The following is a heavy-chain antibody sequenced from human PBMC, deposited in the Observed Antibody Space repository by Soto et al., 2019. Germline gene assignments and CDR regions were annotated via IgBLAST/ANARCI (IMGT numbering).Heavy chain of an antibody. J-gene: IGHJ6*03. CDR2: INPNSGGT. D-gene: IGHD3-3*01. V-gene: IGHV1-2*04. Sequence: ASVKVSCKASGYTFTGYYMHWVRQAPGQRLEWMGWINPNSGGTNYAQKFQGWVTMTRDTSISTAYMELSRLRSDDTAVYYCARSPGITIFGVVTTPDYYYMDVWGKGTTVTVSS. CDR1: GYTFTGYY. CDR3: ARSPGITIFGVVTTPDYYYMDV.